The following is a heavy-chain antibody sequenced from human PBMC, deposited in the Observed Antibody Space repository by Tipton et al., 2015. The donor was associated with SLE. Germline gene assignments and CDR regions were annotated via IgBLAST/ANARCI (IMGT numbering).Heavy chain of an antibody. CDR3: ARDPLGIRAFDI. CDR1: GDSISSGSYY. V-gene: IGHV4-61*02. CDR2: IYSSGSA. Sequence: TLSLTCIVSGDSISSGSYYWSWIRQPAGKGLEWIGRIYSSGSANYNPSLRSRASISVDTSKNRFSLTLSSVTAADTAVYYCARDPLGIRAFDIWGQGTMVTVSS. D-gene: IGHD7-27*01. J-gene: IGHJ3*02.